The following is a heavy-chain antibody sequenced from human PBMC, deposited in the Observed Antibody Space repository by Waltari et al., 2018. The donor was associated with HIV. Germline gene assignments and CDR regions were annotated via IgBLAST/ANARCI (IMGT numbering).Heavy chain of an antibody. CDR3: ARGGFGNFNPGMDV. V-gene: IGHV1-69*01. Sequence: QVQLVQSGAEVKKPGSSVKVSCKASGGTFNRYSMSWVRQAPGQGLEWMGGIIPMCGTANYAQKFQGRVTITADESTSVVYMELSSLRSGDTAVYYCARGGFGNFNPGMDVWGQGTTVTVSS. D-gene: IGHD3-10*01. CDR2: IIPMCGTA. J-gene: IGHJ6*02. CDR1: GGTFNRYS.